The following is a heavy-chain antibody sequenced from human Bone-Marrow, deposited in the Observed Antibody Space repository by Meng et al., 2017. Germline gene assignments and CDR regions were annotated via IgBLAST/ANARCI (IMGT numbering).Heavy chain of an antibody. J-gene: IGHJ4*02. Sequence: VQLGEAGGGVVPAGRVPILSFAASGFTFSRYSMNWVRQAPGKGLEWVSSISSSSSYIYYADSVKGRFTISRDNAKNSLYLQMNSLRAEDTAVYYCASQLWFGELLFDYWGQGTLVTVSS. CDR1: GFTFSRYS. CDR2: ISSSSSYI. CDR3: ASQLWFGELLFDY. V-gene: IGHV3-21*01. D-gene: IGHD3-10*01.